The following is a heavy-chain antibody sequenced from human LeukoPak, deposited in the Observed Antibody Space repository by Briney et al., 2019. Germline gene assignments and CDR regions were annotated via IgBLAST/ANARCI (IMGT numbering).Heavy chain of an antibody. CDR1: GFTFSSYS. CDR2: ISSSSSYI. Sequence: GGSLRLSCAASGFTFSSYSMNWVRQAPGKGLEWVSSISSSSSYIYYADSVKGRFTISRDNAKNSLYLQMNSLRAEDTAVYYCARAHSGSHDAFDIWGQGTMVTVSS. V-gene: IGHV3-21*04. J-gene: IGHJ3*02. CDR3: ARAHSGSHDAFDI. D-gene: IGHD3-22*01.